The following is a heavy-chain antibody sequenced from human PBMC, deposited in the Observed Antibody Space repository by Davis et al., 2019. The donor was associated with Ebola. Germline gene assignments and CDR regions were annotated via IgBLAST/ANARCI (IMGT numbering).Heavy chain of an antibody. V-gene: IGHV4-59*08. J-gene: IGHJ4*02. D-gene: IGHD2-21*02. CDR3: ARRVVGVPAIEEGYFDY. CDR1: GGSISSYY. Sequence: MPSETLSLTCTVSGGSISSYYRSWIRQPPGKGLEWIGYIYSSGSTNYHPSLKSRVTISVDTSKNQSSLKLSSVTAADTAVYYCARRVVGVPAIEEGYFDYWGQGTLGTVSS. CDR2: IYSSGST.